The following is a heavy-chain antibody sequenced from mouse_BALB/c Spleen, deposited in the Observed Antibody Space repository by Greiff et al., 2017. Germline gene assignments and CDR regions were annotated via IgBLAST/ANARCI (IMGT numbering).Heavy chain of an antibody. J-gene: IGHJ4*01. CDR1: GFTFSSYA. CDR3: ASGNYAMDY. D-gene: IGHD1-1*02. Sequence: EVNVVESGGGLVKPGGSLKLSCAASGFTFSSYAMSWVRQSPEKRLEWVAEISSGGSYTYYPDTVTGRFTISRDNAKNTLYLEMSSLRSEDTAMYYCASGNYAMDYWGQGTSVTVSS. V-gene: IGHV5-9-4*01. CDR2: ISSGGSYT.